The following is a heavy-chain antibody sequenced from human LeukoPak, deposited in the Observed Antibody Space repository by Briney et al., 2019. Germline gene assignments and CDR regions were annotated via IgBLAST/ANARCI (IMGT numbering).Heavy chain of an antibody. CDR3: ASGDYYDSSGPLLY. Sequence: SETLSLTCTVSGGSISSGDYYWSWIRQPPGKGLEWIGYIYYSGSTYYNPSLKSRVTISVDTSKNQFSLKLSSVTAADTAVYYCASGDYYDSSGPLLYWGQGTLVTVSS. J-gene: IGHJ4*02. CDR2: IYYSGST. D-gene: IGHD3-22*01. CDR1: GGSISSGDYY. V-gene: IGHV4-30-4*08.